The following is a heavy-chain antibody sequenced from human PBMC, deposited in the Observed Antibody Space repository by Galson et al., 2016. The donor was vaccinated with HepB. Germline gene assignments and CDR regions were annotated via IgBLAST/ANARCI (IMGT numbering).Heavy chain of an antibody. V-gene: IGHV4-4*07. CDR1: GASVSDYY. CDR3: ARAHSWPVALY. CDR2: FYATGTT. D-gene: IGHD6-13*01. J-gene: IGHJ4*02. Sequence: SETLSLTCAVSGASVSDYYWSWIRQPAGKGLEWVGRFYATGTTNYNPSLRSRVAMSIDTTANLFSLRLVSVTAADTAVYYCARAHSWPVALYWGQGTLVTVSS.